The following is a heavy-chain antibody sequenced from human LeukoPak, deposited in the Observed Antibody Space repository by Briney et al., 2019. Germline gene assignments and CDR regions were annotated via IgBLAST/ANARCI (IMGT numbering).Heavy chain of an antibody. D-gene: IGHD4-17*01. Sequence: SETLSLTCTVSGGSISSGDYYWSWIRQPPGKGLEWIGYIYYSGSTYYNPSLKSRVTISVNTSKNQFSLKLSSVTAADTAVYYCARLDYGDYADAFDIWGQGTMVTVSS. CDR3: ARLDYGDYADAFDI. CDR1: GGSISSGDYY. CDR2: IYYSGST. V-gene: IGHV4-30-4*08. J-gene: IGHJ3*02.